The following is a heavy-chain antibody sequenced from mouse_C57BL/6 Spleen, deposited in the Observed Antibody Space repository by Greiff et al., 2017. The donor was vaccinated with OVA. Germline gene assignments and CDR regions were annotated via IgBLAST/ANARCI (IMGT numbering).Heavy chain of an antibody. V-gene: IGHV1-53*01. J-gene: IGHJ3*01. D-gene: IGHD2-4*01. CDR1: GYTFTSYW. Sequence: QVQLQQPGTELVKPGASVKLSCKASGYTFTSYWMHWVKQRPGQGLEWIGNINPSNGGTNYNEKFKSKATLTVDKSSSTAYMQRSSLTSEDSAVYYWARDDDDRAWFAYWGQGTLVTVSA. CDR3: ARDDDDRAWFAY. CDR2: INPSNGGT.